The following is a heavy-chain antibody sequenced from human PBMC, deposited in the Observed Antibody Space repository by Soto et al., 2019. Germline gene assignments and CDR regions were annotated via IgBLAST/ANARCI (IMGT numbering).Heavy chain of an antibody. Sequence: GSLRLSCSASGFTFSSCAMHWVRQAPGKGLEYVSAISSNGGSTYYADSVKGRFTISRDNSKNTLYLQMSSLRAEDTAVYYCVKGVSKWLLLDYWGQGTLVTVSS. D-gene: IGHD3-22*01. J-gene: IGHJ4*02. V-gene: IGHV3-64D*06. CDR3: VKGVSKWLLLDY. CDR2: ISSNGGST. CDR1: GFTFSSCA.